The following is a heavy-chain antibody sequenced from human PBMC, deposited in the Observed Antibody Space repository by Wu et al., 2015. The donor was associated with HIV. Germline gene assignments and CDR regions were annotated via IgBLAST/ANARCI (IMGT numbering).Heavy chain of an antibody. CDR1: GYTLSELS. J-gene: IGHJ6*02. CDR2: FDPEDGET. V-gene: IGHV1-24*01. Sequence: QVQLVQSGAEVKKPGASVKVSCNVSGYTLSELSMHWVRQAPGKGLEWMGGFDPEDGETIYAQKFQGRVTMTEDTSTDTVYMELSSLRSEDTAVYYCATQRIKYSYDPGYYYYGMDVWGQGTTGHRLL. CDR3: ATQRIKYSYDPGYYYYGMDV. D-gene: IGHD3-16*01.